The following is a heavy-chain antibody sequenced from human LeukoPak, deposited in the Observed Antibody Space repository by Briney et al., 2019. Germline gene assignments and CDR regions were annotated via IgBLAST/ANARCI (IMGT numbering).Heavy chain of an antibody. CDR3: ARAPSGSYYVLAY. J-gene: IGHJ4*02. CDR1: GFTFSSYW. CDR2: ISSSSSYI. V-gene: IGHV3-21*01. D-gene: IGHD1-26*01. Sequence: GGSLRLSCAASGFTFSSYWMSWVRQTPGKGLEWVSSISSSSSYIYYADSVKGRFTISRDNAKNSLYLQMNSLRAEDTAVYYCARAPSGSYYVLAYWGQGTLVTVSS.